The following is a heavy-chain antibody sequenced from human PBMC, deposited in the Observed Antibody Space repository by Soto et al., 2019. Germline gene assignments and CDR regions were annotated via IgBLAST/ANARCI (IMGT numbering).Heavy chain of an antibody. J-gene: IGHJ5*02. D-gene: IGHD3-16*01. CDR1: GASIRSYH. CDR3: AKDVSSRRWFDP. CDR2: IQHTGNT. Sequence: SETLSLTCAVSGASIRSYHWSFLRQPAGKGLEWVGRIQHTGNTNYNPSLKSRVTMSADTSKNQISLKMTSVTAADTAVYFCAKDVSSRRWFDPWGQGVRVTVSS. V-gene: IGHV4-4*07.